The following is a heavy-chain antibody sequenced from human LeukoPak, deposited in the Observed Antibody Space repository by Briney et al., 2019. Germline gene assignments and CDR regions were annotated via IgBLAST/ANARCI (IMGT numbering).Heavy chain of an antibody. V-gene: IGHV3-21*01. CDR1: GFTFSSYS. CDR3: ARDIVVVPAAIFYYYYGMDV. CDR2: ISSSSSYI. Sequence: PGGSLRLSCAASGFTFSSYSMNWLRQAPGKGLEWVSSISSSSSYIYYADSVKGRFTISRDNAKNSLYLQMNSLRAEDTAVYYCARDIVVVPAAIFYYYYGMDVWGQGTTVTVSS. D-gene: IGHD2-2*01. J-gene: IGHJ6*02.